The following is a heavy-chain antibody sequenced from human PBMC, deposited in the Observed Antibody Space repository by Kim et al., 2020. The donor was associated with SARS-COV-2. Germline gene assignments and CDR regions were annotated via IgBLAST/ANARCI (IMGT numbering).Heavy chain of an antibody. Sequence: SETLSLTCTVSGGSISRTSHYWGWIRQPPGKGLEWIGSISYSGNTYYNPSLKSRVTITVDTSRKQFSLRLSSVTAADTAVYYCVGDSQITWYYYWGQGTLVTVSS. J-gene: IGHJ4*02. CDR2: ISYSGNT. CDR1: GGSISRTSHY. V-gene: IGHV4-39*02. D-gene: IGHD6-13*01. CDR3: VGDSQITWYYY.